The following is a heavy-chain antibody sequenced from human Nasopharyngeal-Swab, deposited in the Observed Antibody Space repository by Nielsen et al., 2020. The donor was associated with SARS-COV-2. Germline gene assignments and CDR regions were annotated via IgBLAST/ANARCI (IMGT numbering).Heavy chain of an antibody. D-gene: IGHD3-10*01. CDR1: GGSISSSSYY. V-gene: IGHV4-39*01. J-gene: IGHJ5*02. CDR2: IYYSGST. Sequence: SETLSPTCTVSGGSISSSSYYWGWIRQPPGKGLEWIGSIYYSGSTYYNPSLKSRVTISVDTSKNQFSLKLSSVTAADTAVYYCTQDVLLWFGELYGGNWFDPWGQGTLVTVSS. CDR3: TQDVLLWFGELYGGNWFDP.